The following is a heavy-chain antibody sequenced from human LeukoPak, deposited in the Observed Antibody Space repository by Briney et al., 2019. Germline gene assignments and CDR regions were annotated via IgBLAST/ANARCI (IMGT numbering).Heavy chain of an antibody. D-gene: IGHD3-3*01. Sequence: SQTLSLTYTVSGGSISSGGYYWSWIRQHPGKGLEWIGYIYYSGSTYYNPSLKSRVTISVDTSKNQFSLKLSSVTAADTAVYYCARTIRFLEWSDWFDPWGQGTLVTVSS. CDR1: GGSISSGGYY. CDR2: IYYSGST. CDR3: ARTIRFLEWSDWFDP. J-gene: IGHJ5*02. V-gene: IGHV4-31*03.